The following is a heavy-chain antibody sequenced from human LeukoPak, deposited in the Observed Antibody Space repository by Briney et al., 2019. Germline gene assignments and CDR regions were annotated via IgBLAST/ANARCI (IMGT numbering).Heavy chain of an antibody. D-gene: IGHD1-14*01. CDR2: ISAYNGNT. CDR3: ARTPPRYYYYGMDV. Sequence: GASVKVSCKASGYTFTSYAMNWVRQAPGQGLEWMGWISAYNGNTNYAQKLQGRVTMTTDTSTSTAYMELRSLRSDDTAVYYCARTPPRYYYYGMDVWGQGTTVTVSS. J-gene: IGHJ6*02. V-gene: IGHV1-18*01. CDR1: GYTFTSYA.